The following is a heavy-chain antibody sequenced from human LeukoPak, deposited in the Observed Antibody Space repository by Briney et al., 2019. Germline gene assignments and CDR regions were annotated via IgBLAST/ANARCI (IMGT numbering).Heavy chain of an antibody. CDR3: ARDLNPTVEMATSILFDY. Sequence: GASVKVSCKASGYTFTSYYMHWVRQAPRQGLEWMGIINPSGGSTSYAQKFQGRVTMTRDTSTSTVYMELSSLRSEDTAVYYCARDLNPTVEMATSILFDYWGQGTLVTVSS. J-gene: IGHJ4*02. D-gene: IGHD5-24*01. V-gene: IGHV1-46*01. CDR2: INPSGGST. CDR1: GYTFTSYY.